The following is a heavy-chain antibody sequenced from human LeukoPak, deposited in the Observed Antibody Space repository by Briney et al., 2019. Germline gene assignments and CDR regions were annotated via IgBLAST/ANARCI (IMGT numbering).Heavy chain of an antibody. CDR2: INWKGGST. Sequence: GSLRLSCAASGITFGDYGMSWVRQAPGKGLEWVSGINWKGGSTGYADSVKGRFTISRDNAKNSLYLQMNSLRAEDTALYYCAGDLVVAGTGFGYWGQGTLVTVSS. J-gene: IGHJ4*02. CDR3: AGDLVVAGTGFGY. D-gene: IGHD6-19*01. V-gene: IGHV3-20*04. CDR1: GITFGDYG.